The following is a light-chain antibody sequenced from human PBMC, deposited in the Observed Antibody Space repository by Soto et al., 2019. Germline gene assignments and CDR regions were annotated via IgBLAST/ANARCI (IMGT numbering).Light chain of an antibody. CDR2: QVN. J-gene: IGLJ1*01. CDR1: SSDIGVYDF. V-gene: IGLV2-8*01. Sequence: QSVLTQPPSASGSPGLSVTISCTGTSSDIGVYDFVSWYQQHPGKAPKVIIYQVNKRPSGVPDRFSGSKSGNTASLTVSGLRPEDEADYFCSSFAGSYSPYVFGTGTKVTVL. CDR3: SSFAGSYSPYV.